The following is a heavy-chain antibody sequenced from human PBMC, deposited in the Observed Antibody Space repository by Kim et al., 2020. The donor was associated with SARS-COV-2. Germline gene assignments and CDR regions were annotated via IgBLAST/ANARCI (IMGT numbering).Heavy chain of an antibody. CDR2: N. J-gene: IGHJ5*02. V-gene: IGHV6-1*01. CDR3: ASGLGGRFDA. D-gene: IGHD3-16*01. Sequence: NDYAVSVKSRITINPDTSKNKFSLQVNSVTPEDTDVYYCASGLGGRFDAWGQGTLVTVSS.